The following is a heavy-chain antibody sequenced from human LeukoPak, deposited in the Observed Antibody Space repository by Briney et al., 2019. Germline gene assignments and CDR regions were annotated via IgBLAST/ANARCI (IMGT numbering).Heavy chain of an antibody. CDR1: GFTFSSYG. CDR2: MGYDGSKM. D-gene: IGHD3-10*01. CDR3: AKDNRNYYIDY. V-gene: IGHV3-30*02. J-gene: IGHJ4*02. Sequence: GGSLRLSCAASGFTFSSYGMHWVRQAPGKGLEWVAFMGYDGSKMYYVDSVKGRFTISRDNSENTLYLQMNSLRTEDTALYYCAKDNRNYYIDYWGQGTLVTVSS.